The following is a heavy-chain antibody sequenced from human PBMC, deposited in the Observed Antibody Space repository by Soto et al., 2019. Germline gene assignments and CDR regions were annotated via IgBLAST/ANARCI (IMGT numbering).Heavy chain of an antibody. D-gene: IGHD1-26*01. CDR1: GYTFTTSG. Sequence: QVQLVQSGPEVRKPGASVKVSFEASGYTFTTSGISWVRQVPGQGLEWMGWISTYNGDTNSAQNFQGRVLMTADTSTGTAYMEVMSLKSDDTAVYYCARQGSRPYYYYVLDVGGKGPTVTVSS. CDR3: ARQGSRPYYYYVLDV. CDR2: ISTYNGDT. J-gene: IGHJ6*04. V-gene: IGHV1-18*01.